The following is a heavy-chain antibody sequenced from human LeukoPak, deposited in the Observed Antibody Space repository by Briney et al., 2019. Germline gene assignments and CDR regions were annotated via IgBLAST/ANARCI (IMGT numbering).Heavy chain of an antibody. J-gene: IGHJ6*03. D-gene: IGHD5-18*01. V-gene: IGHV4-34*01. CDR1: GASVSDYY. CDR2: INHSGST. CDR3: ARGRGYGYFVYYYYYMDV. Sequence: SETLSLTCSVSGASVSDYYCNWIRQPPGKGLEWIGEINHSGSTNYNPSLKSRVTISVDTSKNQFSLKLSSVTAADTAVYYCARGRGYGYFVYYYYYMDVWGKGTTVTVSS.